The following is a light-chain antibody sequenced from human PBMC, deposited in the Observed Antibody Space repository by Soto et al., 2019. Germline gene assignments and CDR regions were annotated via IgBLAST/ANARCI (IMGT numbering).Light chain of an antibody. CDR2: DAS. CDR1: QGISDY. V-gene: IGKV1-33*01. Sequence: DIQMTQSPSSLSASVGDRVTITCQASQGISDYLNWYQQKPGKAPKLLIYDASTLETGVPSRFSGSGSGTDFTFTISSLQPEDFATYYCQQYDNLPLTFGGGTKVDIK. CDR3: QQYDNLPLT. J-gene: IGKJ4*01.